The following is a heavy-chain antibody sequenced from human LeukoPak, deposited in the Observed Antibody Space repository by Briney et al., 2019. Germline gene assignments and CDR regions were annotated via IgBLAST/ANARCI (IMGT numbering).Heavy chain of an antibody. CDR1: GFTFSSYS. CDR2: ISSSSSYI. CDR3: ARDRQDDYGDLEPFDY. Sequence: GGSLRLSCAASGFTFSSYSMNWARQAPGKGLEWVSSISSSSSYIYYADSVKGRFTISRDNAKNSLYLQMNSLRAEDTAVYYCARDRQDDYGDLEPFDYWGQGALVTVAS. D-gene: IGHD4-17*01. V-gene: IGHV3-21*01. J-gene: IGHJ4*02.